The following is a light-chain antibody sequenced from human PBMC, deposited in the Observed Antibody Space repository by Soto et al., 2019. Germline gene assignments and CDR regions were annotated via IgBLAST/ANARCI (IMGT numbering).Light chain of an antibody. CDR2: GVN. J-gene: IGLJ2*01. CDR1: SSDIRDYNY. V-gene: IGLV2-11*01. Sequence: QSALTQPRSVSGSPGQSVTISCTGTSSDIRDYNYVSWYQQHPGKVPKLLIYGVNKRPSGVPNRFSGSKSDNTASLTISGLQAEDEADYYCSSYADTYTVVFGGGTKLTVL. CDR3: SSYADTYTVV.